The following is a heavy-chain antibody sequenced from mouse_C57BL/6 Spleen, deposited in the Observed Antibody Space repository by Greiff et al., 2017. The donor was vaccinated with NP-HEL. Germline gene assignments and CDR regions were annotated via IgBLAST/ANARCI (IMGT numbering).Heavy chain of an antibody. D-gene: IGHD1-1*01. CDR1: GYTFTSYW. J-gene: IGHJ4*01. Sequence: VQLQQPGAELVKPGASVKLSCKASGYTFTSYWMHWVKQRPGRGLEWIGRIDPNSGGTKYNEQFKSKATLTVDKPSSTAYMQLSSLTSEDSAVYYCAITLSYGSSPYYYAMDYWGQGTSVTVSS. CDR2: IDPNSGGT. CDR3: AITLSYGSSPYYYAMDY. V-gene: IGHV1-72*01.